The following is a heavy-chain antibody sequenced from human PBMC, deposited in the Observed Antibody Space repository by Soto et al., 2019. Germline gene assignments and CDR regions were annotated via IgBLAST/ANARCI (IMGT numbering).Heavy chain of an antibody. Sequence: QVHLQESGPGQVRPSQTLCLSCSVSGGSISRGAYFWTWIRQFPGKGLEWIAYISYTGATYYNPSLKSRVTILADTSKNQFSLKLNSVTSADTAVYYCARGGPVSVSPAWQLLGYFDYWGQGTLVTVSS. CDR3: ARGGPVSVSPAWQLLGYFDY. D-gene: IGHD2-15*01. J-gene: IGHJ4*02. CDR1: GGSISRGAYF. CDR2: ISYTGAT. V-gene: IGHV4-31*03.